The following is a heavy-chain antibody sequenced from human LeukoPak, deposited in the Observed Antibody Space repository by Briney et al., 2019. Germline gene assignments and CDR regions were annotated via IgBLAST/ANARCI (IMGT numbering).Heavy chain of an antibody. CDR3: ARQAYCGGDCYSLAFDI. CDR2: INPSGGST. V-gene: IGHV1-46*01. J-gene: IGHJ3*02. CDR1: GYTFTSYY. D-gene: IGHD2-21*02. Sequence: ASVTVSYKASGYTFTSYYMHWVRQAPGQGLEWMGMINPSGGSTSYAQKFQGRVTMTRDTSTSTVYMELSSLRSEDTAVYDCARQAYCGGDCYSLAFDIWGQGTMVTVSS.